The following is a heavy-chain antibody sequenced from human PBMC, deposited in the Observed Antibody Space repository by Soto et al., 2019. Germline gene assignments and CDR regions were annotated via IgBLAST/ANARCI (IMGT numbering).Heavy chain of an antibody. CDR3: AKDLRGSSGWSDY. CDR2: ISGSGGST. V-gene: IGHV3-23*01. CDR1: GFTFSSYA. J-gene: IGHJ4*02. Sequence: HPGGSLRLSCAASGFTFSSYAMSWVRQAPGKGLEWVSAISGSGGSTYYADSVKGRFTISRDNSKNTLYLQMNSLRAEDTAVYYCAKDLRGSSGWSDYWGQGTLVTVSS. D-gene: IGHD6-19*01.